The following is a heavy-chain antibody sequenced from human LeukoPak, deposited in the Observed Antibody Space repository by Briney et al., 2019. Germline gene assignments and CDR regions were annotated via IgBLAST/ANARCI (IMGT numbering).Heavy chain of an antibody. CDR3: AREGGSGWYSGWFDP. V-gene: IGHV3-48*03. CDR2: ISSSGSTI. Sequence: GGSLRLSCAASGFTFSSYEMNWVRQAPGKGLEWVSYISSSGSTIYYADSVKGRFTISRDNAKNSLYLQMNSLRAEDTALYYCAREGGSGWYSGWFDPWGQGTLVTVSS. J-gene: IGHJ5*02. D-gene: IGHD6-19*01. CDR1: GFTFSSYE.